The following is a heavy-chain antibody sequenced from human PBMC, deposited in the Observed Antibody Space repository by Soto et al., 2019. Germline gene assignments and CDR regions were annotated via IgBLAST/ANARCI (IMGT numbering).Heavy chain of an antibody. Sequence: SETLSLTCTVSGGSISSGNYHWSWIRQPPGKGLEWIGNIHYSGSTNYNPSLKGRVTMSIDTSKNQVYLRVNAVTAADTAVYYCLRVVEAAPRHTDSDS. CDR1: GGSISSGNYH. V-gene: IGHV4-61*01. J-gene: IGHJ5*01. CDR3: LRVVEAAPRHTDSDS. D-gene: IGHD1-26*01. CDR2: IHYSGST.